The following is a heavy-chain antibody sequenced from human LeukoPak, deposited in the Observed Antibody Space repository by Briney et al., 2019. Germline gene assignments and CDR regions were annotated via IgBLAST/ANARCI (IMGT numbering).Heavy chain of an antibody. J-gene: IGHJ5*02. Sequence: ASVKVSCKASGYTFTIYGISWVRQAPGQGLEWMGWISAYNGNTNYAQKLQGRVTMTTDTSTSTAYMELRSLRSDDTAVYYCARDFGGFRTVTTIWFDPWGQGTLVTVSS. CDR3: ARDFGGFRTVTTIWFDP. CDR1: GYTFTIYG. V-gene: IGHV1-18*01. CDR2: ISAYNGNT. D-gene: IGHD4-11*01.